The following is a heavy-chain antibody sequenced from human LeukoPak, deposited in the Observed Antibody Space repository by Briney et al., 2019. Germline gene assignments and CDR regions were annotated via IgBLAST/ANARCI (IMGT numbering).Heavy chain of an antibody. Sequence: PGESLKISCQGSGYIFTSYWITWVRQMPGKGVEWMGMIDPTDSYTNYSPSFQGHVTISTDKSISTAYLQWSSLKASDTAIYYCARRGRSSSNFDFWGQGTLVTVSS. J-gene: IGHJ4*02. D-gene: IGHD6-6*01. CDR1: GYIFTSYW. V-gene: IGHV5-10-1*01. CDR3: ARRGRSSSNFDF. CDR2: IDPTDSYT.